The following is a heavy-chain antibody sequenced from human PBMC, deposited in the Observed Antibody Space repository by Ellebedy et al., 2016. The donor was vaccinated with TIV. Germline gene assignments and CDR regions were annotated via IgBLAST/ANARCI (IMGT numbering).Heavy chain of an antibody. J-gene: IGHJ5*02. CDR1: GYSFASYW. V-gene: IGHV5-10-1*01. D-gene: IGHD5-24*01. CDR2: INPSDSDT. CDR3: ATQLERRGGASS. Sequence: GESLKISCKGSGYSFASYWISWVRQMPGKGLEWMGKINPSDSDTNYSPSFQVHVSFSADTSNSTAYLQWSGLKASDTAMYYCATQLERRGGASSWGQGTLVTVSS.